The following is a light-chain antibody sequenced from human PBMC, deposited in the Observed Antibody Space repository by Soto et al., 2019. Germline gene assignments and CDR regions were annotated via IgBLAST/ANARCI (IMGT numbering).Light chain of an antibody. Sequence: QSVLTQPPSVSGTPGQSITISCSGSSSNIGTYTLNWYQDLPGTAPKILFSTYHQRPSGVADRFSGSKSGTSASLAISGLQSEDEADYYCAAWDDRVNAVVFGGGTMLTVL. V-gene: IGLV1-44*01. J-gene: IGLJ2*01. CDR3: AAWDDRVNAVV. CDR2: TYH. CDR1: SSNIGTYT.